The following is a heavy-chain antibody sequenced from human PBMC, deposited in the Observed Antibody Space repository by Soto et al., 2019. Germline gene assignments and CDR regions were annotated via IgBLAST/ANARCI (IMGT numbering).Heavy chain of an antibody. Sequence: ESGPTLVNPTQTLTLTCTFSGFSLSTSGVGVGWIRQPPGKALEWLALIYWDDDKRYSPSLKSRLTITKDTSKNQVVLTMTNMDPVDTATYYCAHRRGYDSSGYQGYYYYYYGMDVWGQGTTVTVSS. CDR2: IYWDDDK. CDR3: AHRRGYDSSGYQGYYYYYYGMDV. V-gene: IGHV2-5*02. D-gene: IGHD3-22*01. J-gene: IGHJ6*02. CDR1: GFSLSTSGVG.